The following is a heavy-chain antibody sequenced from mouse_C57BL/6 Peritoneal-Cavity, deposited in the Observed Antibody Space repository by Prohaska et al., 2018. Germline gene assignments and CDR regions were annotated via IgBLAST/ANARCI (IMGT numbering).Heavy chain of an antibody. CDR1: GFTFSNYW. Sequence: EVKLEESGGGLVQPGGSMKLSCVASGFTFSNYWMNWVRQSPEKGLEWVAQIRLKSDNYETHYAESVKGRFTISRDDSNSSVYLQMNNLRAEDTGIYYCTGEGYYGYFDYWGQGTTLTVSS. V-gene: IGHV6-3*01. D-gene: IGHD1-1*01. CDR3: TGEGYYGYFDY. CDR2: IRLKSDNYET. J-gene: IGHJ2*01.